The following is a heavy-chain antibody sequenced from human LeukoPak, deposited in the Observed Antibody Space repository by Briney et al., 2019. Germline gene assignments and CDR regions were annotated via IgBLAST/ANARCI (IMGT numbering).Heavy chain of an antibody. J-gene: IGHJ6*02. Sequence: GASVKVSCKASGYTFTSYDINWVRQATGQGLEWMGRMNPNSGNTGYAQKFQGRVTMTRNTSISTAYMELSSLRSEDTAVYYCARDRSGELFGPYGMDVWGQGTTVTVSS. CDR1: GYTFTSYD. D-gene: IGHD3-10*01. CDR3: ARDRSGELFGPYGMDV. V-gene: IGHV1-8*01. CDR2: MNPNSGNT.